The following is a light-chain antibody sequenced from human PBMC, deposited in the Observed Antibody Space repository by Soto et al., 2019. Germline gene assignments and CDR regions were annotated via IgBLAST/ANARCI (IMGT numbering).Light chain of an antibody. CDR2: GNT. CDR1: SSNIGAGYD. J-gene: IGLJ3*02. V-gene: IGLV1-40*01. CDR3: QSYDSSLSGWRV. Sequence: QSVLTQPPSVSGAPGQRVTISCTGSSSNIGAGYDVHWYQQVPGTAPKLLIYGNTNRPSGVPDRCSGSKSGTSASLAITGLQAEDEADYYCQSYDSSLSGWRVFGGGTKLTVL.